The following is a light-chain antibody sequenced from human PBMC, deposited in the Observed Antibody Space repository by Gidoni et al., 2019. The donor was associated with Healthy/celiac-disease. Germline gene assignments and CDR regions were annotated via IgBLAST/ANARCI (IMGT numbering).Light chain of an antibody. CDR1: QSISSY. Sequence: DIQMTQSPSSLSASVGDRVTITCRASQSISSYLNWYQQKPGKAPQLLIYAASSLQSGVLSRFSGSGSGTDFTLTSRSLQPEDFATYYCQQSYSTPAFGGGTKVEIK. J-gene: IGKJ4*01. V-gene: IGKV1-39*01. CDR3: QQSYSTPA. CDR2: AAS.